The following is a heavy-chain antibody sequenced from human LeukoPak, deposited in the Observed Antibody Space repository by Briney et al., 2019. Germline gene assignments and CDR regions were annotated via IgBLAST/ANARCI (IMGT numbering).Heavy chain of an antibody. J-gene: IGHJ3*02. CDR1: GYTFTSYY. CDR3: ARAHSGSYFESAVFDI. Sequence: ASVTVSCKASGYTFTSYYMHWVRQAPGQGLEWMGIISPSGGSTSYAQKFQGRVTMTRDTSTSTVYMELSSLRSEDTAVYYCARAHSGSYFESAVFDIWGQGTMVTVSS. V-gene: IGHV1-46*01. CDR2: ISPSGGST. D-gene: IGHD1-26*01.